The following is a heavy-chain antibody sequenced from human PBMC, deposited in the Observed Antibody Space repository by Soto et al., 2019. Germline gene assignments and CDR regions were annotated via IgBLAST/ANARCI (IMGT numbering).Heavy chain of an antibody. Sequence: GGSLRLSCAASGFTFSSYGMHWVRQAPGKGLEWVAVISYDGSNKYYADSVKGRFTISRDNSKNTLYLQMNSLRAEDTAVYYCAKELGSGSYSDYYYGMDVWGQGTTVTVSS. V-gene: IGHV3-30*18. CDR3: AKELGSGSYSDYYYGMDV. D-gene: IGHD3-10*01. CDR1: GFTFSSYG. J-gene: IGHJ6*02. CDR2: ISYDGSNK.